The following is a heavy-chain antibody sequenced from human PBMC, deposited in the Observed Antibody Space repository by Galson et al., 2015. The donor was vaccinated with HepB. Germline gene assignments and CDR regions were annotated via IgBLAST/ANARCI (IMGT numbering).Heavy chain of an antibody. CDR3: TRDRSNIVVVPAAYFDP. V-gene: IGHV3-49*03. J-gene: IGHJ5*02. CDR1: GFTFGDYA. Sequence: SLRLSCAASGFTFGDYAMSWXXQAPGKGLEWVGFIRSKAYGGTTEYAASVKGRFTISRDDSKSIAYLQMNSLKTEDTAVYYCTRDRSNIVVVPAAYFDPWGQGTLVXVSS. D-gene: IGHD2-2*01. CDR2: IRSKAYGGTT.